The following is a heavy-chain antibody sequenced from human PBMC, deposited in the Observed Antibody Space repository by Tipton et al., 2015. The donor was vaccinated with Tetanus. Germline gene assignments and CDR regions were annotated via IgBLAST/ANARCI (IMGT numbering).Heavy chain of an antibody. CDR2: IDPNSGGT. J-gene: IGHJ6*02. D-gene: IGHD3-22*01. CDR3: ARDRGDYIYYGMDV. Sequence: QLVQSGAEVKKPGASVKVSCKASGYTFTGYYIYWVRQAPGQGLEWMGWIDPNSGGTVYAQKFQGRVAMTRDTSISTAYMELRSLRSDATAVYYCARDRGDYIYYGMDVWGPGTTVTVS. V-gene: IGHV1-2*02. CDR1: GYTFTGYY.